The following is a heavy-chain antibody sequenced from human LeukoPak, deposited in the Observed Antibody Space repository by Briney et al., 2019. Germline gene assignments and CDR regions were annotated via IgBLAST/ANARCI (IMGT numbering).Heavy chain of an antibody. CDR1: GFTFSSYA. CDR3: AEDTIAAAGTAVGDFDY. J-gene: IGHJ4*02. D-gene: IGHD6-13*01. V-gene: IGHV3-23*01. Sequence: GGSLRLSCAASGFTFSSYAMSWVRQAPGKGLEWVSAISGSGGSTYYADSVKGRFTISRDNSKNTLYLQMNSLRAEDTAVYYCAEDTIAAAGTAVGDFDYWGQGTLVTVSS. CDR2: ISGSGGST.